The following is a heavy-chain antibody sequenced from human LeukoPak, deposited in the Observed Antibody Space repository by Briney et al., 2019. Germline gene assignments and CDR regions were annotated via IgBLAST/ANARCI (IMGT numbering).Heavy chain of an antibody. CDR1: GYTLTELS. V-gene: IGHV1-24*01. Sequence: WASVKVSCKVSGYTLTELSMHWVRQAPGKGLEWMGGFDPEDGETIYAQKFQGRVTMTEDTSTDTAYMELSSLRSEDTAVYYCATVETTVTTFGYWGQGTLVTVSS. J-gene: IGHJ4*02. D-gene: IGHD4-17*01. CDR3: ATVETTVTTFGY. CDR2: FDPEDGET.